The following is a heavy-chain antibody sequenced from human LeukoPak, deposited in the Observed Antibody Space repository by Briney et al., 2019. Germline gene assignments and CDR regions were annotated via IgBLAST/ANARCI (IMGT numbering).Heavy chain of an antibody. J-gene: IGHJ4*02. D-gene: IGHD3-22*01. CDR1: GYTFTTYY. CDR3: ARDGEYYDSSGSYFDY. CDR2: LNPSSGST. Sequence: ASVKVSCKASGYTFTTYYMHWVRQAPGQGLEWMGILNPSSGSTSYAQRFQGRVTVTRDTSTSTFYMELRSLKSEDTAVYYCARDGEYYDSSGSYFDYWGQGTAVTVSS. V-gene: IGHV1-46*01.